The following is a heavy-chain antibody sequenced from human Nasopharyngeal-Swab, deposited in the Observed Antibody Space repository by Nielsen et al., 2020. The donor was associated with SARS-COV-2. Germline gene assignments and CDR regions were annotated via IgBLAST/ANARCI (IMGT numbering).Heavy chain of an antibody. CDR1: GVIFSKYW. J-gene: IGHJ4*02. V-gene: IGHV3-74*01. Sequence: GGSLRLSCEVSGVIFSKYWMHWVRQVPGKGLVWVSRVNQDGSRTDYADSVRGRFTISRDNAKNTLYLQMNSLRVEDTAVYYCVKHQGSSSDQWGQGTLVTVSS. CDR3: VKHQGSSSDQ. CDR2: VNQDGSRT.